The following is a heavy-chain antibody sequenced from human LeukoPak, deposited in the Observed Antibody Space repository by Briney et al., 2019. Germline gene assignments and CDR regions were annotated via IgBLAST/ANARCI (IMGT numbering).Heavy chain of an antibody. J-gene: IGHJ4*02. CDR1: GGTFSRFT. V-gene: IGHV1-69*13. D-gene: IGHD3-22*01. Sequence: PAASVKVSCKASGGTFSRFTISWVRQAPGQGFEWMGGITPIFGTANFAQKFQGRVSITADESTSTAFMELSSLRSEDTAVYYCAREWGLESSGYYYAYWGQGTLVTVSS. CDR3: AREWGLESSGYYYAY. CDR2: ITPIFGTA.